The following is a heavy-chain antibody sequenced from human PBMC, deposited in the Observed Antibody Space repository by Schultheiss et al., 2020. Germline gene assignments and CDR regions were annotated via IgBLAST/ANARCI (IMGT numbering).Heavy chain of an antibody. CDR3: ASHPHPADAFDI. V-gene: IGHV4-61*08. CDR2: INHSGST. CDR1: GGSISSGGYY. J-gene: IGHJ3*02. Sequence: SETLSLTCTVSGGSISSGGYYWSWIRQPPGKGLEWIGEINHSGSTNYNPSLKSRVTISVDTSKNQFSLKLSSVTAADTAVYYCASHPHPADAFDIWGQGTMVTVSS.